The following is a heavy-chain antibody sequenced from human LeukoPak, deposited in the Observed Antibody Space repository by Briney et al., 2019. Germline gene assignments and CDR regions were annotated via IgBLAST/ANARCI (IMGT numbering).Heavy chain of an antibody. CDR3: ARSPGEVVNPEYAFDI. CDR1: GFTFSSYA. CDR2: ISSNGGST. J-gene: IGHJ3*02. V-gene: IGHV3-64*01. Sequence: GGSLRLSCAASGFTFSSYAMHWVRQAPGKGLEYVSAISSNGGSTYYANSVKGRFTISRDNSKNTLYLQMGSLRAEDMAVYYCARSPGEVVNPEYAFDIWGQGTMATVSS. D-gene: IGHD3-10*01.